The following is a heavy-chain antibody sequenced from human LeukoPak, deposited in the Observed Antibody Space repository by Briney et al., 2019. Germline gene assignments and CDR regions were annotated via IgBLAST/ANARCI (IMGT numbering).Heavy chain of an antibody. CDR3: ARDYDFWSGYHAFDM. CDR2: IYHSGST. D-gene: IGHD3-3*01. CDR1: GYSISGGYY. V-gene: IGHV4-38-2*02. J-gene: IGHJ3*02. Sequence: SETLSLTCTVSGYSISGGYYWGWIRQPPGKGLEWIGNIYHSGSTNFNLSLKSRVNILVDTSKNQFSLRLSSVTAADTAVYYCARDYDFWSGYHAFDMWGQGTLVTVSS.